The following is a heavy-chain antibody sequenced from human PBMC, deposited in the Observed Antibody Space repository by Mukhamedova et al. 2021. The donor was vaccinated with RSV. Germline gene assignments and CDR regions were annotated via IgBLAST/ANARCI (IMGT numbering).Heavy chain of an antibody. CDR2: GSGGIT. Sequence: GSGGITSYADSVKGRFTISRDNSKNTLYLQMNSLRAEDTAVYYCAKGSGYSLFYSDYWGQGSLVTVSS. V-gene: IGHV3-23*01. D-gene: IGHD3-3*01. J-gene: IGHJ4*02. CDR3: AKGSGYSLFYSDY.